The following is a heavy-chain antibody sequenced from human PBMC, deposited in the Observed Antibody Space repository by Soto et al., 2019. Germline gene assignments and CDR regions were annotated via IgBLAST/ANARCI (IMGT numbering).Heavy chain of an antibody. V-gene: IGHV3-23*01. CDR1: GFIDSGDA. Sequence: GGCERLSGAAAGFIDSGDARSWVSQAPGKGLEWVSAISGSGGSTYYADSVKGRFTISRDNSKNTLYLQMNSLRAEDTAVYYCAKDAKDSSSWYGTLGYWGQGTLVTVSS. J-gene: IGHJ4*02. D-gene: IGHD6-13*01. CDR3: AKDAKDSSSWYGTLGY. CDR2: ISGSGGST.